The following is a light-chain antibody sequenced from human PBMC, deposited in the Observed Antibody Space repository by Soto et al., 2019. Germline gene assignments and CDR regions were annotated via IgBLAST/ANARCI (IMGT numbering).Light chain of an antibody. CDR3: QQYGSAPLT. J-gene: IGKJ3*01. Sequence: EIVLPQSPGTLSLSPGERATLSCRASQSVSSSYLAWDQQKPGQAHRLLIYGASSRSTGIPDRFSGSGSGTDFTLTISRLEPEDFAVYYCQQYGSAPLTFGPGTKVDIK. CDR2: GAS. V-gene: IGKV3-20*01. CDR1: QSVSSSY.